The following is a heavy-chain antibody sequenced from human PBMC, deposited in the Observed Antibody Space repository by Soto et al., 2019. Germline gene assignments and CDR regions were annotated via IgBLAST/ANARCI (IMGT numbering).Heavy chain of an antibody. CDR1: GGSISSYY. D-gene: IGHD1-26*01. J-gene: IGHJ5*02. CDR3: ARGRQLQVGEYWFDP. CDR2: IYYSGST. V-gene: IGHV4-59*01. Sequence: SETLSLTCTVSGGSISSYYWSWIRQPPGKGLEWIGYIYYSGSTNYNPSLKSRVTISVDTSKNQFSLKLSSVTAADTAVYYCARGRQLQVGEYWFDPWGQGTLVTVSS.